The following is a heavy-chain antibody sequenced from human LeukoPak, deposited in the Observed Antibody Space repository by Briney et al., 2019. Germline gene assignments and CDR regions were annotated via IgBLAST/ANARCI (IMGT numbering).Heavy chain of an antibody. Sequence: TSETLSLTCTVSGASISGSGYYWSWIRQPPGKGLEWIGEINHSGGTNYNPSLKSRVTISVDTSKNQFSLKLSSVTAADTAVYFCVIEDDSPLIDAFDIWGQGTMVTVSS. V-gene: IGHV4-39*07. J-gene: IGHJ3*02. D-gene: IGHD3-22*01. CDR2: INHSGGT. CDR3: VIEDDSPLIDAFDI. CDR1: GASISGSGYY.